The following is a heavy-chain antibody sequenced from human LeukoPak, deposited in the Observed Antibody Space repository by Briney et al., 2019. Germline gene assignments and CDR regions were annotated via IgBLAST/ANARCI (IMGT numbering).Heavy chain of an antibody. D-gene: IGHD3-16*01. CDR3: VKDRGPVFGDY. CDR1: GFTVSSNY. CDR2: ISGSGGRT. V-gene: IGHV3-23*01. J-gene: IGHJ4*02. Sequence: GGSLRLSCAASGFTVSSNYMSWVPQAPGRGREWVSTISGSGGRTYYADSVKGRFTISRDNSKNTLYLQMNSLRAEDTAIYSCVKDRGPVFGDYWGQGTLVTVSS.